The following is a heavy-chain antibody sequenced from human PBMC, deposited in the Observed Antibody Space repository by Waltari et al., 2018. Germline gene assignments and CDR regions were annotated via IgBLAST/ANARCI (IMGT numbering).Heavy chain of an antibody. CDR2: IIPIFGTA. J-gene: IGHJ4*02. Sequence: QVQLVQSGAEVKKPGSSVKVSCKATAGTVLSYAISWVRQAPGQGLEWMGGIIPIFGTANYAQKFQGRVTITADESTSTAYMELSSLRSEDTAVYYCAREVKTGTAYYFDYWGQGTLVTVSS. D-gene: IGHD1-7*01. V-gene: IGHV1-69*01. CDR1: AGTVLSYA. CDR3: AREVKTGTAYYFDY.